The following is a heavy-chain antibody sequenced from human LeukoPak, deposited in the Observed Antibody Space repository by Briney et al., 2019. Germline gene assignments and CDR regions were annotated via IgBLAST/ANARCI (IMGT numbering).Heavy chain of an antibody. J-gene: IGHJ6*02. CDR2: ISVYNGNT. V-gene: IGHV1-18*01. Sequence: ASVKVSCKASGGTFSSYAISWVRQAPGQGLEWMGWISVYNGNTKYAQKVQGRVTMTTDTSTSTAYMELRSLRSDDTAVYYCARRQPVYSSSWTHYGMDVWGQGTTVTVSS. CDR3: ARRQPVYSSSWTHYGMDV. D-gene: IGHD6-13*01. CDR1: GGTFSSYA.